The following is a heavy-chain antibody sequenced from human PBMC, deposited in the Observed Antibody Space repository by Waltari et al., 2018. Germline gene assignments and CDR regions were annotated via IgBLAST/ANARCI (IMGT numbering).Heavy chain of an antibody. CDR3: ARGGITSGDFDY. Sequence: QVQLQESGPGLVKPSETLSLTCTVSGGSIMSSYWSWIRQSPGKGLEWIGYVYYSGITDYNPSLKSRVIISVDTSKNQFSRRLSSVTAADTAVYYCARGGITSGDFDYWGQGTLVTVSS. V-gene: IGHV4-59*01. CDR2: VYYSGIT. D-gene: IGHD3-10*01. J-gene: IGHJ4*02. CDR1: GGSIMSSY.